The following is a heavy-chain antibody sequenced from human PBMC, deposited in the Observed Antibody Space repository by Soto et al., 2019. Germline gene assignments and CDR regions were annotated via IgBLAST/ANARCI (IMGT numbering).Heavy chain of an antibody. D-gene: IGHD3-10*01. V-gene: IGHV4-30-2*01. CDR2: IYHSGST. CDR3: ARDGGVRDNWFDP. J-gene: IGHJ5*02. Sequence: SETLSLTCTVSGGSVSSGNYYWSWIRQPPGKGLEWIGYIYHSGSTYYNPSLKSRVTISVDRSKNQFSLKLSSVTAADTAVYYCARDGGVRDNWFDPWGQGTLVTVSS. CDR1: GGSVSSGNYY.